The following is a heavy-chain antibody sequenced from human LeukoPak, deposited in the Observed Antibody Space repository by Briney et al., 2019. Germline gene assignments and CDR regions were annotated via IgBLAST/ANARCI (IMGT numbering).Heavy chain of an antibody. J-gene: IGHJ5*02. D-gene: IGHD4-11*01. CDR2: ISSSGSTI. CDR1: GFTFSDYY. CDR3: ARDLRTTPSFWFDP. V-gene: IGHV3-11*01. Sequence: GGSLRLSCAASGFTFSDYYMSWIRQAPGKGLEWVSFISSSGSTIYYADSVKGRFTISRDNAKNSLYLQMNSLRAEDTAVYYCARDLRTTPSFWFDPWGQGTLVTVSS.